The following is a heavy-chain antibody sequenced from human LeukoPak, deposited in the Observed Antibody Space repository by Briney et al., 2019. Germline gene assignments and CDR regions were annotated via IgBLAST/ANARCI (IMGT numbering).Heavy chain of an antibody. CDR3: AKDRPPARPFDP. CDR2: ISGSGGST. CDR1: GFTFSDHY. Sequence: GGSLRLSCAASGFTFSDHYMDWVRQAPGKGLEWVSAISGSGGSTYYADSVKGRFTISRDNSKNTLYLQMNSLRAEDTAVYYCAKDRPPARPFDPWGQGTLVTVSS. J-gene: IGHJ5*02. V-gene: IGHV3-23*01.